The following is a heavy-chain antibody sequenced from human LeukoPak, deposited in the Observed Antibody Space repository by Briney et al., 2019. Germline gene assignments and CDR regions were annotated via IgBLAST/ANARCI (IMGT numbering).Heavy chain of an antibody. D-gene: IGHD3-16*01. CDR3: IQGAGWLIDY. CDR1: GGSISSDY. CDR2: IYYTGST. V-gene: IGHV4-59*08. J-gene: IGHJ4*02. Sequence: SETLSLTCTVSGGSISSDYWSWIRQPPGNGLEWIGFIYYTGSTNYNPSLRSRVTISIDTSKNQFSLKLNSVTAADTAVYYCIQGAGWLIDYWGQGILVSVSS.